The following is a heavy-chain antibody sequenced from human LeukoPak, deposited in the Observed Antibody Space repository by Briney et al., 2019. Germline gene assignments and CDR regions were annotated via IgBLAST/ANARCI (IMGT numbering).Heavy chain of an antibody. J-gene: IGHJ4*02. CDR3: TTGNFGPY. D-gene: IGHD3-10*01. Sequence: PGGSLRLSCAVSGFTFRDYWMHWVRQAPGKGLEWVGRIKRKTEGGTTDYGAPVKGRFTISRDDSKNTLYLQMNSLKTEDTAFYYCTTGNFGPYWGQGTLVTVSS. CDR1: GFTFRDYW. CDR2: IKRKTEGGTT. V-gene: IGHV3-15*07.